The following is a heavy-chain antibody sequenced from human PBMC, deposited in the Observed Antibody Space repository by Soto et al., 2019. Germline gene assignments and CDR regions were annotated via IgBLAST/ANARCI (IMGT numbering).Heavy chain of an antibody. CDR2: ISAYNGNT. J-gene: IGHJ5*02. D-gene: IGHD6-6*01. CDR3: AREGYSSSSGPRGNWFDP. Sequence: ASVKVSCKASGYTFTSYGISWVRQAPGQGLEWMGWISAYNGNTNYAQKIQGRVTMTTDTSTSTAYMELSSLTSEDTAVYYCAREGYSSSSGPRGNWFDPWGQGTLVTVSS. V-gene: IGHV1-18*01. CDR1: GYTFTSYG.